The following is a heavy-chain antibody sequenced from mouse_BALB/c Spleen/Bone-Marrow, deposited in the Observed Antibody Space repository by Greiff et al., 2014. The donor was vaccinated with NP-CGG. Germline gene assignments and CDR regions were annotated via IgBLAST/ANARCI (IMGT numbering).Heavy chain of an antibody. V-gene: IGHV1-9*01. D-gene: IGHD2-4*01. Sequence: QVQLQQSGADLMKPGASIKISCKATGYTFSSGWIEWVKQRPGHGLEWIGEILPGSGSTNYNEKFKGKATFTADTSSNTAYMQLSSLTSEDSAVYYCARTMIRGYFDVWGAGTTVTVSA. CDR2: ILPGSGST. J-gene: IGHJ1*01. CDR1: GYTFSSGW. CDR3: ARTMIRGYFDV.